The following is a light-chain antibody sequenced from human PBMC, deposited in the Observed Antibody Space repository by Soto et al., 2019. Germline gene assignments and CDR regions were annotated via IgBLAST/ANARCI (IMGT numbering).Light chain of an antibody. CDR3: HQTYIAPAT. CDR1: QSINNC. CDR2: AAS. J-gene: IGKJ1*01. V-gene: IGKV1-39*01. Sequence: DIQMTQSPSSLSASVGDRVTITCRASQSINNCLSWFQQKPGLAPKLLIYAASSLQSGVPSRFSGSGSGTDFILTIDSLQPEDFATYFCHQTYIAPATFGQGTKVGVK.